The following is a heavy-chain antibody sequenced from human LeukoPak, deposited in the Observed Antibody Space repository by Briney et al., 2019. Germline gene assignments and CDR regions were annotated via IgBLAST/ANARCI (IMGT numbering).Heavy chain of an antibody. CDR2: VYYTGNT. Sequence: SETLSLTCTVSSGSITNYYWNWFRPPPGKGLEWIGYVYYTGNTNYKSSLKSRVITSVDTSKNHFSLKLSSVTAADTAVYYCARSHPGYFYFDFWGQGTVVTVSS. J-gene: IGHJ4*02. D-gene: IGHD2-21*01. CDR1: SGSITNYY. V-gene: IGHV4-59*01. CDR3: ARSHPGYFYFDF.